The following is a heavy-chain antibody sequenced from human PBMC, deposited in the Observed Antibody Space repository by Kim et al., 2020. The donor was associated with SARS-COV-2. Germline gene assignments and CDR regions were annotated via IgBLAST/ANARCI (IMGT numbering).Heavy chain of an antibody. CDR2: INRDSRSI. D-gene: IGHD3-10*01. CDR1: GFTFSNYA. CDR3: AKDDRGSIDK. J-gene: IGHJ4*01. V-gene: IGHV3-9*01. Sequence: GGSLRLSCLASGFTFSNYAMHWVRLAPGKGLEWVSCINRDSRSIDYLGSVKGRFSVSRDNAKNSLYLQINSLRVEDTALYYCAKDDRGSIDKWGHGTLVTVSS.